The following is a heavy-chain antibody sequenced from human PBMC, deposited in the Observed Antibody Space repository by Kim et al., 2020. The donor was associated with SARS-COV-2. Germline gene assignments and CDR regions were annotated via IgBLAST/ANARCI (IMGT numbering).Heavy chain of an antibody. J-gene: IGHJ6*01. CDR1: GGSFSGYY. V-gene: IGHV4-34*01. Sequence: SETLSLTCAVYGGSFSGYYWSWIRQPPGKGLEWIGEINHSGSTNYNPSLKSRVTISVDTSKNQFSLKLSSVTAADTAVYYCARGGYFDWLLDIYYYGMD. CDR2: INHSGST. CDR3: ARGGYFDWLLDIYYYGMD. D-gene: IGHD3-9*01.